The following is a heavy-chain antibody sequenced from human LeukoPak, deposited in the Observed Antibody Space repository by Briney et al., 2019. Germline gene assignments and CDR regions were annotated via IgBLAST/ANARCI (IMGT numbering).Heavy chain of an antibody. D-gene: IGHD3-10*01. Sequence: ASVKDSCKASGYTFTGYYMHWVRQAPGQGLEWMGWINPNSGGTNYAQKFQGRVTMTRDTSISTAYMELSRLRSDDTAVYYCARGWSGLLWFGESDPFDYWGQGTLVTVSS. CDR3: ARGWSGLLWFGESDPFDY. J-gene: IGHJ4*02. CDR1: GYTFTGYY. CDR2: INPNSGGT. V-gene: IGHV1-2*02.